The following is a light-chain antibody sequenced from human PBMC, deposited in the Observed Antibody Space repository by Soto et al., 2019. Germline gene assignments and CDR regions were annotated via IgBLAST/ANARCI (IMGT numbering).Light chain of an antibody. V-gene: IGKV1-39*01. Sequence: DIPMTQSPSSLSASVGGRVTITCRASQSISSYLNWYQQKPGKAPKLLIYAASSLQSGVPSRFSGSGAGTDFTHTISSLQPEDFAAYYCQQSYSTPWTFGQGTKVEIK. J-gene: IGKJ1*01. CDR1: QSISSY. CDR3: QQSYSTPWT. CDR2: AAS.